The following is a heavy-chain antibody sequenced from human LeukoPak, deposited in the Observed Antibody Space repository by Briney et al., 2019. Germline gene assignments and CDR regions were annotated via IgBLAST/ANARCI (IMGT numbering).Heavy chain of an antibody. CDR3: ARVRILAGYFHENWFDP. CDR2: INPNSGGT. Sequence: ASVKVSCKASGYTFTGYYMHWVRQAPGQGLEWMGWINPNSGGTNYTQKFQGRVTMTRDTSISTAYMELSRLRSDDTAVYYCARVRILAGYFHENWFDPWGQGTLVTVSS. V-gene: IGHV1-2*02. CDR1: GYTFTGYY. D-gene: IGHD3-9*01. J-gene: IGHJ5*02.